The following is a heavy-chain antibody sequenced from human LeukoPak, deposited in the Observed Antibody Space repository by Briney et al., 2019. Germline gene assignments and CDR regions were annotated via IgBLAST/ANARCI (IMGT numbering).Heavy chain of an antibody. CDR3: ARPMAVAGTDDAFDI. J-gene: IGHJ3*02. Sequence: SETLSLTCTVSGGSFSDYYWSWLRQPPGKGLEWIGYISYSGSTTYRPSLKGRVTISMDTSKNQFSLNLISVTAADTAVYYCARPMAVAGTDDAFDIWGQGTMVTVSS. CDR1: GGSFSDYY. D-gene: IGHD6-19*01. CDR2: ISYSGST. V-gene: IGHV4-59*01.